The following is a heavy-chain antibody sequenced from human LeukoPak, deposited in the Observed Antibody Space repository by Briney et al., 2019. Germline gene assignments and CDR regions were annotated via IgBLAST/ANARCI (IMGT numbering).Heavy chain of an antibody. CDR2: IYYSGST. CDR3: ARGPPFDY. V-gene: IGHV4-59*01. CDR1: GGSISSYY. D-gene: IGHD2/OR15-2a*01. J-gene: IGHJ4*02. Sequence: SETLSLTCTVSGGSISSYYWSWIRQRPGKGLEWIGYIYYSGSTKYNPSLKSRVTISVDTSKNQFPLKLNSVTAADTAVYYCARGPPFDYWGQGTLVTVSS.